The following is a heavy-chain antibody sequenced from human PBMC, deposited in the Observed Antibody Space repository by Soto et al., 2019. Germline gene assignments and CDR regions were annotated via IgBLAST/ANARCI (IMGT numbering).Heavy chain of an antibody. CDR1: GDSVGRGGHY. CDR3: ARDAGLASAIDY. V-gene: IGHV4-31*02. J-gene: IGHJ4*02. Sequence: QVQLQESGPGLVKPSQTLSVTCSVSGDSVGRGGHYWTWIRQHPGKGLEWIGSIYWTGSTSYNPSLKSRVTISVDRSKNQFSLKVSSVTAADTAVYYCARDAGLASAIDYWGQGTLIPVSS. D-gene: IGHD1-26*01. CDR2: IYWTGST.